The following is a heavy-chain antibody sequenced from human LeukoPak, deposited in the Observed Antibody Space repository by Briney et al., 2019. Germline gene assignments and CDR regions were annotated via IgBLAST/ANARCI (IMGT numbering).Heavy chain of an antibody. CDR1: GYTFTSYY. CDR3: AKAGYYGSGSFRNWFDP. D-gene: IGHD3-10*01. J-gene: IGHJ5*02. CDR2: INPSGGST. Sequence: ASVKVSCKASGYTFTSYYMHWVRQAPGQGLEWMGIINPSGGSTSYAQKFQGRVTMTRDMSTSTVYMELSSLRSEDTAVYYCAKAGYYGSGSFRNWFDPWGQGTLVTVSS. V-gene: IGHV1-46*01.